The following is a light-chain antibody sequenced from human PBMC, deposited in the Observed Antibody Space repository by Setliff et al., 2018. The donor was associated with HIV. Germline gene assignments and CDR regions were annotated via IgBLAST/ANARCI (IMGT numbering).Light chain of an antibody. Sequence: QSVLTQPASVSGSPGQSITISCTGSSSDIGDYESVSWYQQHPGEVPKLMIYEVTKRPSGVSNRFSASKSGNTASLTISGLQAEDEAHYYCCSYAGGDTWIFGGGTKSPS. J-gene: IGLJ2*01. CDR3: CSYAGGDTWI. CDR1: SSDIGDYES. CDR2: EVT. V-gene: IGLV2-23*02.